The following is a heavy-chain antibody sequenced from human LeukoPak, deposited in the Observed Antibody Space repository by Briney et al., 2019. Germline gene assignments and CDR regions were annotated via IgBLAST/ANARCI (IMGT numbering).Heavy chain of an antibody. Sequence: VSCKASGFTFSIYVISRVRQAPGQGLEWMGIINPSGGSTSYAQKFQGRVTMTRDMSTSTVYMELSSLRSEDTAVYYCATELVGVFETWGQGTTVTVSS. CDR2: INPSGGST. J-gene: IGHJ3*02. V-gene: IGHV1-46*01. CDR1: GFTFSIYV. D-gene: IGHD1-26*01. CDR3: ATELVGVFET.